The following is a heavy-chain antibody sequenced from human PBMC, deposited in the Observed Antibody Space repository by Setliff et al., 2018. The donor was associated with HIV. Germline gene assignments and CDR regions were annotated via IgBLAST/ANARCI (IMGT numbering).Heavy chain of an antibody. V-gene: IGHV3-53*01. D-gene: IGHD3-3*01. Sequence: PGGSLRLSCAASGFTVSSNYMSWVRQAPGKGLEWVSVIYSGGSTYYADSVKGRFTISRDNSKNTLYLQMNSLRAEDTAVYYCARDRHNFWRGSGAFDIWGQGTMVTVSS. CDR3: ARDRHNFWRGSGAFDI. CDR2: IYSGGST. CDR1: GFTVSSNY. J-gene: IGHJ3*02.